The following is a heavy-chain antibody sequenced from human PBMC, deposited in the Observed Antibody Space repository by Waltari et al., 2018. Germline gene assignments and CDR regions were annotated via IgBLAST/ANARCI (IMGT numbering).Heavy chain of an antibody. V-gene: IGHV3-21*01. CDR2: ISSSSSYI. D-gene: IGHD6-19*01. CDR3: ARDKRSSGWNKDFDY. CDR1: GSTPSSYT. J-gene: IGHJ4*02. Sequence: EVQLVEPGGGLLKPGGSLRPSCAAPGSTPSSYTMNRPRHAPGKGLEWVPSISSSSSYIYYAGSVKGRFTISRDNAKNSLYLQMNSLRAEDTAVYYCARDKRSSGWNKDFDYWGQGTLVTVSS.